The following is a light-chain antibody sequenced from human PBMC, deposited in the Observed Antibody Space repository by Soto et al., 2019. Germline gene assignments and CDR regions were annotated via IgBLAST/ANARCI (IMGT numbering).Light chain of an antibody. J-gene: IGKJ4*01. CDR1: QSVLYSSDNKNY. CDR3: QQSYTTLPLI. CDR2: WAS. V-gene: IGKV4-1*01. Sequence: DIVMTQSPDSLAVSLGERATINCKSSQSVLYSSDNKNYLAWYQQKPGQPPKLLIYWASTRESGVPDRFSGSGSGTDFTLTISSLQAEDVAVYYCQQSYTTLPLIFGGGAKVEI.